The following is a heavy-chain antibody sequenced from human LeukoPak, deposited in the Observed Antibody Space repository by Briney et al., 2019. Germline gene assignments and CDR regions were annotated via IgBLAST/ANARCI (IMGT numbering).Heavy chain of an antibody. V-gene: IGHV4-34*01. CDR3: ARGRRSGSYYMY. CDR2: INHSGST. CDR1: GFTVSSNY. D-gene: IGHD1-26*01. Sequence: GSLRLSCAASGFTVSSNYMSWVRQPPGKGLEWIGEINHSGSTNYNPSLKSRVTISVDTSKNQFSLKLNSVTAADTAVYYCARGRRSGSYYMYWGQGTLVTVSS. J-gene: IGHJ4*02.